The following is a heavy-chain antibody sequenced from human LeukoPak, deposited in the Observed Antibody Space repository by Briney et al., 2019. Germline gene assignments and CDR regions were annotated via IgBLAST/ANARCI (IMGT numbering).Heavy chain of an antibody. J-gene: IGHJ4*02. CDR3: ARAIAVAGPIDY. D-gene: IGHD6-19*01. V-gene: IGHV4-39*01. CDR1: GDSISSSSNW. Sequence: SETLSLTCTVSGDSISSSSNWWGWIRQPPGKGLEWIGHIKSSGSPNYNPPLKSRVTISVDTSKNQFSLKLSSVTAADTAVYYCARAIAVAGPIDYWGQGTLVTVSS. CDR2: IKSSGSP.